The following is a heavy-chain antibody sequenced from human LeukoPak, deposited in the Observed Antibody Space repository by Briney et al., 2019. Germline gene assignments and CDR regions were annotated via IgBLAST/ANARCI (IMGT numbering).Heavy chain of an antibody. CDR2: ISGIGRTT. CDR3: AKDVHFDY. CDR1: GFTFSNYA. Sequence: GGSLRLSCAASGFTFSNYAMSWVRQAPGKGLEWVSGISGIGRTTYYADSVKGRFTISRDNSKNTLYLQMNSLRAEDTAVYYCAKDVHFDYWGQGTLVTVSS. V-gene: IGHV3-23*01. J-gene: IGHJ4*02.